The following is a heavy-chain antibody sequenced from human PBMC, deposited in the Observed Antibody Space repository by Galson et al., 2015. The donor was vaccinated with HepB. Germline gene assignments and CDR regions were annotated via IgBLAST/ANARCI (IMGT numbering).Heavy chain of an antibody. CDR1: GGTFSSYA. Sequence: SVKVSCKASGGTFSSYAISWVRQAPGQGLEWMGGIIPIFGTANYAQKFQGRVTITADESTSTAYMELSSLRSEDTAVYYCARDLCYGDYCNWFDPWGQGTLVTVSS. J-gene: IGHJ5*02. CDR3: ARDLCYGDYCNWFDP. CDR2: IIPIFGTA. V-gene: IGHV1-69*13. D-gene: IGHD4-17*01.